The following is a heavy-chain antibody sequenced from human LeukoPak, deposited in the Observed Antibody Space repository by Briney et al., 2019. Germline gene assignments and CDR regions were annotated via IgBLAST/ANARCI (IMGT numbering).Heavy chain of an antibody. J-gene: IGHJ4*02. CDR2: ISYDGSNE. D-gene: IGHD5-12*01. CDR3: AKSVAATIGY. Sequence: GSLRLSCAASGFTFSSYGMHWVRQAPGKGLEWVAVISYDGSNEYYADSVKGRFTISRDNSKNTLYLQMNSLRAEDTAVYYCAKSVAATIGYWGQGTLVTVSS. V-gene: IGHV3-30*18. CDR1: GFTFSSYG.